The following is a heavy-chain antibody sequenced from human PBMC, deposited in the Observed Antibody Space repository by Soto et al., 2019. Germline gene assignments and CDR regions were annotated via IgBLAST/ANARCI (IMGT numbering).Heavy chain of an antibody. CDR1: GITFGSRA. V-gene: IGHV3-48*02. J-gene: IGHJ3*02. D-gene: IGHD3-3*01. CDR2: ISSSSSTI. CDR3: ARDRTPIYDFWSVDAFDI. Sequence: EVQLLESGGDLVQPGGSLRLSCVASGITFGSRAMSWVRQAPGKGLEWVSYISSSSSTIYYADSVKGRFTISRDNAKNSLYLQMNSLRDEDTAVYYCARDRTPIYDFWSVDAFDIWGQGTMVTVSS.